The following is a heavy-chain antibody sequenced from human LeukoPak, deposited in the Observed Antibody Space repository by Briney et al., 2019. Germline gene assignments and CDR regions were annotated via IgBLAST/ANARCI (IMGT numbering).Heavy chain of an antibody. CDR3: ARDKVDNAWTGSLFDY. CDR1: ALTFSIYW. V-gene: IGHV3-7*01. D-gene: IGHD1-1*01. J-gene: IGHJ4*02. CDR2: IKQDGTEK. Sequence: GGSLRLSCATSALTFSIYWMSWVRQAPGKGLEWVAIIKQDGTEKHYVDSVKGRFTISRDNAKNSVYMQMNSLRAEDTAVYYCARDKVDNAWTGSLFDYWGQGTLVTVSS.